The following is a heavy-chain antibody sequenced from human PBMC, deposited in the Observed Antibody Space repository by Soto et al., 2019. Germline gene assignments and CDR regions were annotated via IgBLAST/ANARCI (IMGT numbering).Heavy chain of an antibody. CDR1: GGSISSYY. J-gene: IGHJ4*02. CDR3: ARDVNFDY. Sequence: SETLSLTCTVSGGSISSYYWSWIRQPPGKGLEWIGYIYYTGSTNYNPSLKSRVTISVDTSKNQFSLKLSSVTAADTAVYYCARDVNFDYWGQGTLVTVSS. V-gene: IGHV4-59*01. CDR2: IYYTGST.